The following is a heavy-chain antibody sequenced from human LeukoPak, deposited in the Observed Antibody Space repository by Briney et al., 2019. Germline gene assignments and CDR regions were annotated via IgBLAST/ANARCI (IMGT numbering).Heavy chain of an antibody. CDR3: ARDGGGLDKYSPDY. CDR2: ISSSSSYT. V-gene: IGHV3-11*05. D-gene: IGHD2-15*01. Sequence: GGSKRLFCAASGFTFSDYYMSWIRQAPGKGLEWVSYISSSSSYTNYADSVKGRFTISRDNAKKSLYLQMNSLRADDTAVYYCARDGGGLDKYSPDYWGQGTLVTDSS. CDR1: GFTFSDYY. J-gene: IGHJ4*02.